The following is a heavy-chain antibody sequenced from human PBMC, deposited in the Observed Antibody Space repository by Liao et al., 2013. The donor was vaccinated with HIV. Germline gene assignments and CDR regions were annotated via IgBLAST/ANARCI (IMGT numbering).Heavy chain of an antibody. Sequence: QVQLQESGPGLVKPSQTLSLTCTVSGDPISSGDYYWNWIRQPPGKGLEWIGYIYYTGSTYNNPSLTSRVSISVDTSKNQFSLKLSSVTAADTAVYYCARGDSSSWLNWFDPWGQGTLVTVSS. J-gene: IGHJ5*02. CDR3: ARGDSSSWLNWFDP. V-gene: IGHV4-30-4*08. CDR1: GDPISSGDYY. CDR2: IYYTGST. D-gene: IGHD6-13*01.